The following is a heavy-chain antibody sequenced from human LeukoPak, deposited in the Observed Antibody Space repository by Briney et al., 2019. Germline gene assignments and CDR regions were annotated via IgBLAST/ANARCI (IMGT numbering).Heavy chain of an antibody. D-gene: IGHD5-18*01. Sequence: KPSETLSLTCTVSGGSISSYYWSWIRQPPGKGLEWIGYIYYSGSTNYNPPLKSRVTISVDTSKNQFSLKLSSVTAADTAVYYCARTGGYSYGTFDYWGQGTLATVSS. CDR1: GGSISSYY. CDR2: IYYSGST. V-gene: IGHV4-59*01. CDR3: ARTGGYSYGTFDY. J-gene: IGHJ4*02.